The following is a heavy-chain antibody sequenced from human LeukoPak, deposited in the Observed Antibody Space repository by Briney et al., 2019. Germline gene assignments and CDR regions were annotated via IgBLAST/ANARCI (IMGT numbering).Heavy chain of an antibody. J-gene: IGHJ4*02. CDR3: ARDREMATMFDY. CDR1: GGSISSYY. Sequence: SETLSLTCTVSGGSISSYYWSWIRQPPGKGLEWIGYIYYSGSTNYNPSLKSRVTISVDTSKNQFSLKLSSVTAADTAVYYCARDREMATMFDYWGQGTLVTVSS. V-gene: IGHV4-59*01. CDR2: IYYSGST. D-gene: IGHD5-24*01.